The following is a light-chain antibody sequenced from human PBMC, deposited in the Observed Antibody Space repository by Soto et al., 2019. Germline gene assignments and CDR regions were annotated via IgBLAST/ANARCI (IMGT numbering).Light chain of an antibody. CDR2: YDS. Sequence: SYELTQPPSGSVAPGKTARITCGGNNIGSKSVHWYQQKPGQAPVLVIYYDSDRPSGIPERFSGSNSGNTATLTISRVEAGDEADYYCQVWDSSSDHRYVFGTVTKLTVL. J-gene: IGLJ1*01. CDR1: NIGSKS. CDR3: QVWDSSSDHRYV. V-gene: IGLV3-21*04.